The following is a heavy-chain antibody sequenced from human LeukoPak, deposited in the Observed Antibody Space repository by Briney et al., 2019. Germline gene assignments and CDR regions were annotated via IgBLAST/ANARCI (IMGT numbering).Heavy chain of an antibody. CDR3: ARGRWGDYFDY. D-gene: IGHD4-23*01. V-gene: IGHV3-53*01. CDR2: IYSGGST. J-gene: IGHJ4*02. CDR1: GFTVSSNY. Sequence: GGSLRLSCAASGFTVSSNYMSWVRQAPGKGLEWVSVIYSGGSTYYADSVKGRFTISRDNSKNTPYLQMSSLRAEDTAVYYCARGRWGDYFDYWGQGTLVTVSS.